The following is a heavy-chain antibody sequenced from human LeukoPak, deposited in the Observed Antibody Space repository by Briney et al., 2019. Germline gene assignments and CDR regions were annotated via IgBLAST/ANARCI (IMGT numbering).Heavy chain of an antibody. J-gene: IGHJ4*02. CDR2: ISSSSSTI. CDR3: ARDRYKVPMIVVVHDY. D-gene: IGHD3-22*01. V-gene: IGHV3-48*01. Sequence: GGSLRLSCAASGCTFRSYSMNWVRQAPGKGLEWVSYISSSSSTIYYADSAKGRFTISRDNAKNSLYLQMNSLRAEDTAVYYCARDRYKVPMIVVVHDYWGQGTLVTVSS. CDR1: GCTFRSYS.